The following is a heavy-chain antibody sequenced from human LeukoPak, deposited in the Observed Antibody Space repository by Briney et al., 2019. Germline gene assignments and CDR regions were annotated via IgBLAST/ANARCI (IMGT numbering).Heavy chain of an antibody. Sequence: SETLSLTCTVSGGSISSYYWGWIRQPAGKGLEWIGRIYTSGSTNYNPSLKSRVTISVDTSKNQFSLKLSSVTAADTAVYYCARAAKLYGSGSYYKPYFDYWGQGTLVTVSS. V-gene: IGHV4-4*07. J-gene: IGHJ4*02. CDR2: IYTSGST. CDR3: ARAAKLYGSGSYYKPYFDY. CDR1: GGSISSYY. D-gene: IGHD3-10*01.